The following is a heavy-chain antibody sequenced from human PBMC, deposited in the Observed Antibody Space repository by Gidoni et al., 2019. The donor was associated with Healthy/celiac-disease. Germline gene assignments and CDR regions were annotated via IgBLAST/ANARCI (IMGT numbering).Heavy chain of an antibody. CDR2: ISWNSGSI. J-gene: IGHJ6*02. CDR1: GLTFDAYA. Sequence: EVQLVESGGGWVQPGRSLKISCAASGLTFDAYALHWVRQAPGKGLEWVSGISWNSGSIGYADSVKGRFTISRDNAKNSLYLQMNRLRAEDTALYYCAKSHYGAYSFYYYGMDVLGQGTTVTVSS. CDR3: AKSHYGAYSFYYYGMDV. V-gene: IGHV3-9*01. D-gene: IGHD4-17*01.